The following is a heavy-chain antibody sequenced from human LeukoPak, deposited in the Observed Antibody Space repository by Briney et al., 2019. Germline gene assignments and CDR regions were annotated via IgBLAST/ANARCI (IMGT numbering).Heavy chain of an antibody. J-gene: IGHJ4*02. CDR1: GFTFDDYT. CDR2: ISWDGGST. CDR3: AKGKEVVAAIIEYYFDY. V-gene: IGHV3-43*01. D-gene: IGHD2-15*01. Sequence: PGGSLRLSCAASGFTFDDYTMHWVRQAPGKGLEWVSLISWDGGSTYYADSVKGRFTISRGNSKNSLYLQMNSLRTEDTALYYCAKGKEVVAAIIEYYFDYWGQGTLVTVSS.